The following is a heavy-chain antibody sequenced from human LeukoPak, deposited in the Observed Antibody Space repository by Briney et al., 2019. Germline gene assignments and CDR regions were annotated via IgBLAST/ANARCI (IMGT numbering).Heavy chain of an antibody. D-gene: IGHD3-16*01. CDR1: GFTFSSYW. Sequence: GGSLRVSCAASGFTFSSYWMSWARQAPGKGLEWVASINHNGNVNYYVDSVKGRFTISRDNAKNSLYLQMSNLRAEDTAVYFCARGGGLDVWGQGATVTVSS. J-gene: IGHJ6*02. V-gene: IGHV3-7*03. CDR2: INHNGNVN. CDR3: ARGGGLDV.